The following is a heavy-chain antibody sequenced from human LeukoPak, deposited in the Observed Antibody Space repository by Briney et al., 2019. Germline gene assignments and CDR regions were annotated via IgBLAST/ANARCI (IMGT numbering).Heavy chain of an antibody. CDR3: ARDLVGYDFWSGPRGYFDY. D-gene: IGHD3-3*01. J-gene: IGHJ4*02. CDR2: ISGSGGNT. Sequence: GGSLRLSCAASGFTFSNYAMSWVRQAPGKGLEWVSAISGSGGNTYYADSVKGRFTISRDNSKSTLYLQMNSLRAEDTAVYYCARDLVGYDFWSGPRGYFDYWGQGTLVTVSS. CDR1: GFTFSNYA. V-gene: IGHV3-23*01.